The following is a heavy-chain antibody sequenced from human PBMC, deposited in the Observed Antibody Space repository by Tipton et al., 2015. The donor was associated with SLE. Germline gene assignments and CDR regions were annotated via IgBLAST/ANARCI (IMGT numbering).Heavy chain of an antibody. CDR1: GYTFTSYA. J-gene: IGHJ5*02. D-gene: IGHD6-19*01. CDR2: INAGNGNT. CDR3: ARDSSGWRNWFDP. Sequence: QVQLVQSGAEVKKPGASVKVSCKASGYTFTSYAMHWVRQAPGQRLEWMGWINAGNGNTKYSQKFQGRVTITRDTSASTAYMELSSLGSEDAAVYYCARDSSGWRNWFDPWGQGTLVTVSS. V-gene: IGHV1-3*01.